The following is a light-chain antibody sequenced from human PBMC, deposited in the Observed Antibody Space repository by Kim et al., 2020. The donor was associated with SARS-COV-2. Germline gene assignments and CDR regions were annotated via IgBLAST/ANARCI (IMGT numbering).Light chain of an antibody. CDR1: SGHSTYT. CDR2: VNGDGSH. J-gene: IGLJ3*02. V-gene: IGLV4-69*02. Sequence: ASVKLTCTLSSGHSTYTSTWHQQQPQKGPRYLMKVNGDGSHSKGDGIPDRFSGSTSGAEYYLTISSLQSDDEADYYCQTWGTGIMVFGGGTQLTVL. CDR3: QTWGTGIMV.